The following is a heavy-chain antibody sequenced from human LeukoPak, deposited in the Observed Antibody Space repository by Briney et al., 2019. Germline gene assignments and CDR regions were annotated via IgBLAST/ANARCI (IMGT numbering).Heavy chain of an antibody. CDR3: ATGRGRYNISTGRFNY. V-gene: IGHV3-15*01. J-gene: IGHJ4*02. CDR2: IKSKSDGEAT. Sequence: PGGSLRLSCAASGFTFSNAWMSWVRQAPGKGLDWVGRIKSKSDGEATDYAAPVKGRFTISRGDSKHTLYLQMNSLNTDETAVYYCATGRGRYNISTGRFNYWGQGGLVTVSS. D-gene: IGHD3-9*01. CDR1: GFTFSNAW.